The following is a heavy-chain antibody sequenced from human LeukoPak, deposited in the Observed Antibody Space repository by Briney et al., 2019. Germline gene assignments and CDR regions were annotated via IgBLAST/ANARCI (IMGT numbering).Heavy chain of an antibody. V-gene: IGHV1-2*04. CDR2: INPNSGGT. J-gene: IGHJ4*02. Sequence: ASVKVSCKASGYTFSSYGITWVRQAPGQGLEWMGWINPNSGGTNYAQKFQGWVTMTRDTSISTAYMELSRLRSDDTAVYYCARAISSGWYNDYWGQGTLVTISS. D-gene: IGHD6-19*01. CDR1: GYTFSSYG. CDR3: ARAISSGWYNDY.